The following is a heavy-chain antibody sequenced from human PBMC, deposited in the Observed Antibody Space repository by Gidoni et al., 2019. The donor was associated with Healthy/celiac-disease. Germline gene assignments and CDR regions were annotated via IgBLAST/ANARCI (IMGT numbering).Heavy chain of an antibody. CDR1: GGSISSSSYY. V-gene: IGHV4-39*07. J-gene: IGHJ4*02. D-gene: IGHD5-18*01. Sequence: QLQLQESGPGLVKPSETLSLTCTVSGGSISSSSYYWGWIRQPPGKGLEWIGSIYYGGSTYYNPSLKSRVTISVDTSKNQFSLKLSSVTAADTAVYYCARIDSYGYAPFDYWGQGTLVTVSS. CDR2: IYYGGST. CDR3: ARIDSYGYAPFDY.